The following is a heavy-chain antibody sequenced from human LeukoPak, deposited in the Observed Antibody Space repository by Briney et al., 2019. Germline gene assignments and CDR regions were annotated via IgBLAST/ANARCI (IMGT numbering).Heavy chain of an antibody. Sequence: SETLSLTCTVSGDSSISGSYYWSWIRQPAGKGLEWIGRIYASGSTNYNPSLKSRVTTSIDTSKNQFSLKLSSVTAADTAVYYCARDNRVFGVVTDAFDIWGQGTMVTVSS. D-gene: IGHD3-3*01. CDR2: IYASGST. V-gene: IGHV4-61*02. CDR3: ARDNRVFGVVTDAFDI. CDR1: GDSSISGSYY. J-gene: IGHJ3*02.